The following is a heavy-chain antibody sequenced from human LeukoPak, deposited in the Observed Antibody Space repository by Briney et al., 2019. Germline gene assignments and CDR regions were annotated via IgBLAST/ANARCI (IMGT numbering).Heavy chain of an antibody. Sequence: GASVKVPCKASGGTFSSYAISWVRQAPGQGLEWMGRIIPILGIANYAQKFQGRVTITADKSTSTAYMELSSLRSEDTAVYYCARSVAAAGTWPGYWGQGTLVTVSS. CDR1: GGTFSSYA. D-gene: IGHD6-13*01. CDR2: IIPILGIA. CDR3: ARSVAAAGTWPGY. V-gene: IGHV1-69*04. J-gene: IGHJ4*02.